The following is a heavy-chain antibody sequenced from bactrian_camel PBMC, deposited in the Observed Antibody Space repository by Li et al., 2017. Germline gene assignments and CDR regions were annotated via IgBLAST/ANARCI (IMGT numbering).Heavy chain of an antibody. CDR1: GVIYSTNY. V-gene: IGHV3S53*01. J-gene: IGHJ4*01. D-gene: IGHD1*01. Sequence: HVQLVESGGGSVQAGGSLRLSCVYSGVIYSTNYMAWFRQAPGQEREGVAVISAGSDFTNYADSVKGRFTISQDKAKSTVYLSMNNLKPEDSAMYYCAADSFLRGCWCAELDRFGYNHWGQGTQVTVS. CDR3: AADSFLRGCWCAELDRFGYNH. CDR2: ISAGSDFT.